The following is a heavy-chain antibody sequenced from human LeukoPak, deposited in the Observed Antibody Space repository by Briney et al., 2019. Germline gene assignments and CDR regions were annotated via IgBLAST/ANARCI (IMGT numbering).Heavy chain of an antibody. Sequence: PGAPLRLSCAASGFTFSSYSMNWVRQAPGKGLEWVSSISSSSSYIYYADSVKGRFTISRDNAKNSLYLQMNSLRAEDTAVYYCARNGYSSGWLLDYWGQGTLVTVSS. CDR2: ISSSSSYI. J-gene: IGHJ4*02. CDR1: GFTFSSYS. D-gene: IGHD6-19*01. V-gene: IGHV3-21*01. CDR3: ARNGYSSGWLLDY.